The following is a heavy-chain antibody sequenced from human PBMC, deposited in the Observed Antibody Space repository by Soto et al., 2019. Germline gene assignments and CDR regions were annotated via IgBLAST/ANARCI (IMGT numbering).Heavy chain of an antibody. CDR2: IYYSGST. Sequence: SETLSLTCTVSGGSISSGGYYWSWIRQHPGKGLEWIGYIYYSGSTYYNPSLKSRVTISVDTSKNQFSLKLSSVTAADTAVYYCARAYGGFDNGLDVWGQGTAVTVSS. D-gene: IGHD5-12*01. J-gene: IGHJ6*02. CDR1: GGSISSGGYY. V-gene: IGHV4-31*03. CDR3: ARAYGGFDNGLDV.